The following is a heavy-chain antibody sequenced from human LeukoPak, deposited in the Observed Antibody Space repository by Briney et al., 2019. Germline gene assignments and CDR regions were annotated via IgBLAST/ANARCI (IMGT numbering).Heavy chain of an antibody. CDR2: IYYSGST. V-gene: IGHV4-30-4*01. D-gene: IGHD6-13*01. J-gene: IGHJ4*02. CDR3: ARGRVGSSSWDYFDY. Sequence: SKTLSLTCTVSGGSISSGDYYWSWIRQPPGKGLEWIGYIYYSGSTYYNPSLKSRVTISVDTSKNQFSLKLSSVTAADTAVYYCARGRVGSSSWDYFDYWGQGTLVTVSS. CDR1: GGSISSGDYY.